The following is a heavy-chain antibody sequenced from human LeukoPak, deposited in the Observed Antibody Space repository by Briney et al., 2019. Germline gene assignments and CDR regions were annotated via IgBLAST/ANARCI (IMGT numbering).Heavy chain of an antibody. V-gene: IGHV3-7*01. D-gene: IGHD3-22*01. CDR1: GFTFGTYW. J-gene: IGHJ4*02. Sequence: GRSLRLSCAASGFTFGTYWMSWGRPAPGEGLEWVANIKVEGGEKYYGDSVKGRFTISRDNAKNSLYLQMNSLRAEDTAVYYCARDSSGYQWGQGTLVTVSS. CDR3: ARDSSGYQ. CDR2: IKVEGGEK.